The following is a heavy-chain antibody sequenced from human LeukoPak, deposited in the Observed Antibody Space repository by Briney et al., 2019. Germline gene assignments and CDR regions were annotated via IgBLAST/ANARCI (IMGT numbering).Heavy chain of an antibody. CDR2: IWYDGSNK. D-gene: IGHD6-19*01. CDR1: GFIFSSYG. CDR3: ASTSGWYEPIDY. J-gene: IGHJ4*02. V-gene: IGHV3-33*01. Sequence: SLRLSCAASGFIFSSYGMHWVRQAPGKGLEWVAVIWYDGSNKYYADSVKGRFTISRDNSKNTLYLQMNSLRAEDTAVYYCASTSGWYEPIDYWGQGTLVTVSS.